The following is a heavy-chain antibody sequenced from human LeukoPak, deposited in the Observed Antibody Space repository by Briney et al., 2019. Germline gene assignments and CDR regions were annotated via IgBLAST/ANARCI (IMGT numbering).Heavy chain of an antibody. D-gene: IGHD6-13*01. CDR3: ARDEDSSSWGGYYGMDV. Sequence: VSVKVSCKASGYTFTSYAMHWVRQAPGQRLEWMGWINAGNGNTKYSQKFQGRVTITRDTSASTAYMELSSLRSEDTAVYYCARDEDSSSWGGYYGMDVWGQGTTVTVSS. CDR2: INAGNGNT. V-gene: IGHV1-3*01. CDR1: GYTFTSYA. J-gene: IGHJ6*02.